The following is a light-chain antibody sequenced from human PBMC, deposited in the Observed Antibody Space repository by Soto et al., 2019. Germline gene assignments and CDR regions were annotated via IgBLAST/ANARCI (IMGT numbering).Light chain of an antibody. CDR2: DVS. V-gene: IGLV2-14*03. CDR3: CSYTSSSTPWV. CDR1: GSDVGGYNY. Sequence: SALTQPASVSGSPVQSITISCTGTGSDVGGYNYVSWYQQHPGKAPKLIIYDVSDRPSGISSRFSASKSGNTASLTISGLQAEDEADYYCCSYTSSSTPWVFGTGTKVTVL. J-gene: IGLJ1*01.